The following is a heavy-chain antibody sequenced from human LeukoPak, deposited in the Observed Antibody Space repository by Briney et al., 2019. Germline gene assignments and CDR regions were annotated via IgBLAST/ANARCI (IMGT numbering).Heavy chain of an antibody. CDR2: ISSSSSYI. V-gene: IGHV3-21*04. J-gene: IGHJ4*02. CDR3: AKDYSGSHHFDC. D-gene: IGHD1-26*01. Sequence: GGSLRLSCAASGFTFSSYSMNWVRQAPGKGLEWVSSISSSSSYIYYADSVKGRFTISRDNSKNTLYLQMNSLRAEDTAVYYCAKDYSGSHHFDCWGQGTLVTVSS. CDR1: GFTFSSYS.